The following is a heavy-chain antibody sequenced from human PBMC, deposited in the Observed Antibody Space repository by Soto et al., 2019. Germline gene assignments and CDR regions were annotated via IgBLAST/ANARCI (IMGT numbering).Heavy chain of an antibody. Sequence: QLVQSGAEVKKPGSSVKVSCKAFGYTFISYGIGWVRQAPGQGLEWMGWIATHNDNTNYAQQFQGRVTFTTDTSTSTASMELRSLTSDDPAIYYCARVYSSGWKGLGYWGQGTLVTVSS. CDR2: IATHNDNT. CDR1: GYTFISYG. D-gene: IGHD6-19*01. V-gene: IGHV1-18*01. CDR3: ARVYSSGWKGLGY. J-gene: IGHJ4*02.